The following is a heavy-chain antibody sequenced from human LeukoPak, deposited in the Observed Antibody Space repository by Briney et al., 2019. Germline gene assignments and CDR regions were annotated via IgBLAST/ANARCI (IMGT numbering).Heavy chain of an antibody. CDR2: ISGGGGST. V-gene: IGHV3-23*01. D-gene: IGHD3-9*01. Sequence: GGSLRLSCAASGFTFSSYAMSWVRQAPGKGLEWVSTISGGGGSTYYADSVKGRFTISRDDSRNTQYLQMNSLRAEDTAVYYCAKDLRYFDWLGPFDYWGQGTLVTVSS. CDR3: AKDLRYFDWLGPFDY. J-gene: IGHJ4*02. CDR1: GFTFSSYA.